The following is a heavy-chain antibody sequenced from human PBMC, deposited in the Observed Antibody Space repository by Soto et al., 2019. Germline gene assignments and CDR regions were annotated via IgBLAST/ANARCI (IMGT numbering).Heavy chain of an antibody. J-gene: IGHJ4*02. CDR3: ARDHYYGSGSYFIS. D-gene: IGHD3-10*01. CDR1: GGSISSYY. Sequence: SETLSLTCTVSGGSISSYYWSWIRQPAGKGLEWIGRIYTSGSTNYNPSLKSRVTMSVDTSKNQFSLKLSSVTAADTAVYYCARDHYYGSGSYFISWGQGTLVTVPQ. V-gene: IGHV4-4*07. CDR2: IYTSGST.